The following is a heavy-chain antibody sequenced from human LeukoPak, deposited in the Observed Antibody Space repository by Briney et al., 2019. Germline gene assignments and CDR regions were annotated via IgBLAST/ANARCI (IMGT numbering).Heavy chain of an antibody. CDR1: GFTFSYYC. Sequence: GGSLRLSCAASGFTFSYYCMSWVRQAPGKGLEWVANIKQDGSEKYYVDSVKGRFTISRDNAKNSLYLQMNSLRAEDTAVYYCARDDPSWLDPWGQGTLVTVSS. CDR2: IKQDGSEK. CDR3: ARDDPSWLDP. J-gene: IGHJ5*02. V-gene: IGHV3-7*01.